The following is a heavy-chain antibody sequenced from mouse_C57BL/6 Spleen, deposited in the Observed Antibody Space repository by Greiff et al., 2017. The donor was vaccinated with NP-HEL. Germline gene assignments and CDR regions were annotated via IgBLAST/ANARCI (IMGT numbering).Heavy chain of an antibody. D-gene: IGHD2-4*01. CDR3: ARVLVYDYDNGDAMDY. J-gene: IGHJ4*01. CDR2: INPNNGGT. Sequence: EVKLMESGPELVKPGASVKIPCKASGYTFTDYNMDWVKQSHGKSLEWIGDINPNNGGTIYNQKFKGKATLTVDKSSSTAYMELRSLTSEDTAVYYCARVLVYDYDNGDAMDYWGQGTSVTVSS. V-gene: IGHV1-18*01. CDR1: GYTFTDYN.